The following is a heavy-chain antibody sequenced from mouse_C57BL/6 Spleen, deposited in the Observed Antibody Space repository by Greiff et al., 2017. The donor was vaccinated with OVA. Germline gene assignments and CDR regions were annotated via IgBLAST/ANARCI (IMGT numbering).Heavy chain of an antibody. CDR3: ARSPSYGSRYYFDY. V-gene: IGHV1-64*01. Sequence: QVHVKQPGAELVKPGASVKLSCKASGYTFTSYWMHWVKQRPGQGLEWIGMIHPNSGSTNYNEKFKSKATLTVDKSSSTAYMQLSSLTSEDSAVYYCARSPSYGSRYYFDYWGQGTTLTVSS. CDR1: GYTFTSYW. CDR2: IHPNSGST. D-gene: IGHD1-1*01. J-gene: IGHJ2*01.